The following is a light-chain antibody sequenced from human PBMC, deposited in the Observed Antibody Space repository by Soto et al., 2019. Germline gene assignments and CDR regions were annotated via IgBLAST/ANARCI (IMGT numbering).Light chain of an antibody. CDR2: EAT. CDR3: TSYTITSPYV. Sequence: QSVLTQRASMSGSPGQSITISCTGTSSDIGRYNFVSWYQHHPGKAPKLIIYEATKRPSGVSYRFSGSKSGNTASLTISGLQAEDEADYYCTSYTITSPYVFGTGTKVTVL. V-gene: IGLV2-14*01. J-gene: IGLJ1*01. CDR1: SSDIGRYNF.